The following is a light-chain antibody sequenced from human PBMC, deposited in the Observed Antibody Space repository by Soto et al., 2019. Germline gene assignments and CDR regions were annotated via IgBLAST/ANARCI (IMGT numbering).Light chain of an antibody. V-gene: IGKV3-20*01. CDR2: AAS. J-gene: IGKJ4*01. CDR1: QSVSSSY. Sequence: AFTTSPGTLSLSPGARASLSCRASQSVSSSYLAWYQQPRGEARRLIIYAASSRAAGTPERFSGRACGTDSTLTVSRLAPEYFAVYFRQQYGRPLTFGGGTKVDIK. CDR3: QQYGRPLT.